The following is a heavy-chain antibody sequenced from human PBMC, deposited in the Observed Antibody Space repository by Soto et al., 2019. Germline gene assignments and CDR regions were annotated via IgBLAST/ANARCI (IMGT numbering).Heavy chain of an antibody. CDR3: ARVLQDMTTVATYYYYYMDV. Sequence: GGSLRLSCAASGFTFSSYSMNWVRQAPGKGLEWVSYISSSSSTIYYADSVKGRFTISRDNAKNSLYLQMNSLRAEDTAVYYCARVLQDMTTVATYYYYYMDVWGKGTTVTVSS. J-gene: IGHJ6*03. V-gene: IGHV3-48*01. CDR2: ISSSSSTI. D-gene: IGHD4-4*01. CDR1: GFTFSSYS.